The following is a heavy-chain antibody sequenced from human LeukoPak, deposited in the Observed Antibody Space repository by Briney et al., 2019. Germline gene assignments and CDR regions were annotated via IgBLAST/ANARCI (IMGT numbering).Heavy chain of an antibody. CDR1: GGSISSYY. D-gene: IGHD3-22*01. V-gene: IGHV4-59*01. Sequence: SETLSLTCTVSGGSISSYYWSWIRQPPGKGLEWIGYIYYSGSTNYNPSLKSRVTISVDTSKNQFSLKLSSATAADMAVYYCARYSYDSSGSDYWGQGTLVTVSS. CDR2: IYYSGST. J-gene: IGHJ4*02. CDR3: ARYSYDSSGSDY.